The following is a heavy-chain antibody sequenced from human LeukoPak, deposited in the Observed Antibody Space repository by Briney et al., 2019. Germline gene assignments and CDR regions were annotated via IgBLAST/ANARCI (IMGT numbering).Heavy chain of an antibody. D-gene: IGHD5-12*01. CDR2: INSDGSGT. V-gene: IGHV3-74*01. CDR1: GFTFSGYW. J-gene: IGHJ6*03. Sequence: GGSLRLSCAASGFTFSGYWMHWVRQAPGKGLVWVSRINSDGSGTSYADSVKGRFTISRDNAKNTLYLQMNSLRAEDTAVYYCARVRWLAYYMDVWGKGTTVTVSS. CDR3: ARVRWLAYYMDV.